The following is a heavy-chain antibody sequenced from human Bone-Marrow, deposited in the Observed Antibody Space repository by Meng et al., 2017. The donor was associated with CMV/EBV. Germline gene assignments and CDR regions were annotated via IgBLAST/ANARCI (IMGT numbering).Heavy chain of an antibody. CDR1: GFTFSSYW. CDR3: ARARVPAAIYQYYFDY. CDR2: INSDGSST. V-gene: IGHV3-74*01. J-gene: IGHJ4*02. Sequence: GESLKISCAASGFTFSSYWMHWVRQAPGKGLVWVSRINSDGSSTSYADSVKGRFTISRDNAKNTLYLQMNSLRAEDTAVYYCARARVPAAIYQYYFDYWGQGTLVTGLL. D-gene: IGHD2-2*02.